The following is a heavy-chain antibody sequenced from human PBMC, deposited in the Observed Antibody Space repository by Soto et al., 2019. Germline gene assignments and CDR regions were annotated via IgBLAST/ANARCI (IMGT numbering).Heavy chain of an antibody. CDR3: VRRSPEPYYYDSSGYYFDY. CDR2: IYYSGST. J-gene: IGHJ4*02. V-gene: IGHV4-59*01. CDR1: GGSISSYY. D-gene: IGHD3-22*01. Sequence: SYTLSLTCTLSGGSISSYYWGWLRQPPGTGLEWIGYIYYSGSTNYNPSLKSRVTISVDTSKNQFSLRLRSVTAADTGVYFSVRRSPEPYYYDSSGYYFDYWGQGTLVTVSS.